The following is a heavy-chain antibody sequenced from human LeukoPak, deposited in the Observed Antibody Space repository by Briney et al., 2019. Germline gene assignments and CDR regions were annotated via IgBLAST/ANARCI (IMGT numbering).Heavy chain of an antibody. CDR1: GYTVTGYY. J-gene: IGHJ3*02. V-gene: IGHV1-2*02. Sequence: ASVKVSCKASGYTVTGYYMHWVRQAPGQGLEWMGWINPNSGGTNYALKFQGRVTMTRDTSISTAYMELSRLRSDDTAVYYCARVGSRPHDAFDIWGQGTMVTVSS. CDR3: ARVGSRPHDAFDI. CDR2: INPNSGGT.